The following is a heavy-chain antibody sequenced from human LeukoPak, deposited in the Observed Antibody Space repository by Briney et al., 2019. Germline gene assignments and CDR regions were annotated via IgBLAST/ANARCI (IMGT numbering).Heavy chain of an antibody. CDR1: GYTFTSYG. CDR2: ISPYNGNT. J-gene: IGHJ6*02. CDR3: ATVFLALVLVGATVHYYYGMDV. D-gene: IGHD1-26*01. Sequence: GASVKVSCKASGYTFTSYGISWVRQAPGQGLEWMGWISPYNGNTNYAQKLQGRVTMTTDTSTSTAYMELRSLASDDTAIYYCATVFLALVLVGATVHYYYGMDVWGQGTTVTVSS. V-gene: IGHV1-18*01.